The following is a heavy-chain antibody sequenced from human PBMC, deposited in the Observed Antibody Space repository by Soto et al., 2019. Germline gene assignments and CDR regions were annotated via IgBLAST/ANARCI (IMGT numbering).Heavy chain of an antibody. Sequence: VGSLRLSCAASGFTFSSSEMYWVRQSPGKGLEWVSYIHPSGQPIFYADSVKGRFTISRDNAKNSLYLQMSSLRAEDSAVYYCDRRASRWGQGTMVSVSS. CDR2: IHPSGQPI. J-gene: IGHJ3*01. D-gene: IGHD1-26*01. CDR3: DRRASR. CDR1: GFTFSSSE. V-gene: IGHV3-48*03.